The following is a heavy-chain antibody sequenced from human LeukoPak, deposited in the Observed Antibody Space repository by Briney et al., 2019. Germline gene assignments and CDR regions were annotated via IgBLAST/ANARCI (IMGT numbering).Heavy chain of an antibody. CDR3: ARDLIAVAGTGGFDY. CDR1: GDSISGYY. D-gene: IGHD6-19*01. CDR2: IYTSGST. V-gene: IGHV4-4*07. J-gene: IGHJ4*02. Sequence: ASETLSLTCTVSGDSISGYYWSWIRQPAGKGLEWIGRIYTSGSTNYNPSLKSRVTISVDTSKNQFSLKLSSVTAADTAVYYCARDLIAVAGTGGFDYWGQGTLVTVSS.